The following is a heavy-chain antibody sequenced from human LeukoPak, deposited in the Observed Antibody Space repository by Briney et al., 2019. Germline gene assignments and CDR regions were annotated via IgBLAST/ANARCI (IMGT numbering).Heavy chain of an antibody. CDR2: INPNSGGT. V-gene: IGHV1-2*02. J-gene: IGHJ4*02. Sequence: ASVKVSCKASGYTFTGYYMHGVRQAPGQGLEWMGWINPNSGGTNYAQKFQGRVTMTRDTSITTAYMELSRLRSDDTAVYYCARSSAPYYFDYWGQGTLVTVSS. CDR1: GYTFTGYY. CDR3: ARSSAPYYFDY.